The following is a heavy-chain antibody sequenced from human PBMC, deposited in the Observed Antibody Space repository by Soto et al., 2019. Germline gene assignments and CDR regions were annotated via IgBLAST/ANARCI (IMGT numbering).Heavy chain of an antibody. V-gene: IGHV3-23*01. CDR3: AKREGAPAAPFDY. D-gene: IGHD2-2*01. CDR2: ISDSGGST. J-gene: IGHJ4*02. CDR1: GFTFSTYA. Sequence: ESGGGVVQPGGSLRLSCAASGFTFSTYAMSWVRQAPGKGLEWVSTISDSGGSTNYADSVKGRFTISRDNSKNTLYLEMSNLRADDTAVYFCAKREGAPAAPFDYWGQGTLVTVSS.